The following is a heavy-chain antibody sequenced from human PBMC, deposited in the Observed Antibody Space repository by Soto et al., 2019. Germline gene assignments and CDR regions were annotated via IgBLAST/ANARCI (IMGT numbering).Heavy chain of an antibody. J-gene: IGHJ4*02. Sequence: GALKLSCAASGFTFSSYGMHWVRQAPGKGLEWVAVISYDGSNKYYADSVKGRFTISRDNSKNTLYLQMNSLRAEDTAVYYCASSELRLDYWGQGTLVTVSS. CDR3: ASSELRLDY. V-gene: IGHV3-30*03. CDR1: GFTFSSYG. CDR2: ISYDGSNK. D-gene: IGHD1-26*01.